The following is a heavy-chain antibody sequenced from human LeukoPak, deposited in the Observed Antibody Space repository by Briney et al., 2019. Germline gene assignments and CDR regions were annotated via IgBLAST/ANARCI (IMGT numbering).Heavy chain of an antibody. Sequence: PGGSLRLSCAASGFTLSSYAMSWVRQAPGKGLEWVSAISGSGGSTYYADSVKGRFTISRDNSKNTLYLQMNSLRAEDTAVYYCAKGAIGYCSGGSCYNFDYWGQGTLVTVSS. CDR3: AKGAIGYCSGGSCYNFDY. V-gene: IGHV3-23*01. CDR2: ISGSGGST. CDR1: GFTLSSYA. J-gene: IGHJ4*02. D-gene: IGHD2-15*01.